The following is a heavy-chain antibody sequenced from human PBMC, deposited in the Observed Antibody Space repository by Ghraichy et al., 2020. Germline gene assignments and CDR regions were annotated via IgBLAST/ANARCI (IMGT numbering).Heavy chain of an antibody. CDR2: IYNSGST. CDR1: GDSINNYY. D-gene: IGHD6-19*01. J-gene: IGHJ5*02. Sequence: SETLSLTCTVSGDSINNYYWSWVRQPPGKGLEWLGYIYNSGSTNYNPSLKSRVTISVDTSKNQFSLKLSSVTAADTAVYYCAGDKYTSGWYFRFDPWGQGTLVTVSS. V-gene: IGHV4-59*01. CDR3: AGDKYTSGWYFRFDP.